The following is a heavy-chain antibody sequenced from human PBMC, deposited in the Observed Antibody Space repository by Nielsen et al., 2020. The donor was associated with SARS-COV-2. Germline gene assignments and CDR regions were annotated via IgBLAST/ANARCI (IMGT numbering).Heavy chain of an antibody. V-gene: IGHV3-23*01. D-gene: IGHD2-15*01. Sequence: GESLKISCAASGFTFSNYAMSWVRQAPGKGLEWVSTIGGSGDITYYGDSVKGRFTISRDNSKNTLYLQMNSLRAEDTAVYYCAKDLIAVIVATASPFDYRGQGSLVTVSS. J-gene: IGHJ4*02. CDR3: AKDLIAVIVATASPFDY. CDR1: GFTFSNYA. CDR2: IGGSGDIT.